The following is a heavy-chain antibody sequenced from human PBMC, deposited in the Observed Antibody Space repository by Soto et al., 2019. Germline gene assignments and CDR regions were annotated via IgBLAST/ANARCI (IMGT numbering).Heavy chain of an antibody. J-gene: IGHJ3*01. V-gene: IGHV3-23*01. CDR1: GFTFSTYA. Sequence: GGSLRLSCTASGFTFSTYAMSWVRQAPGEGLEWVSSISESGVYTDYADSVKGRFTISRDNSKNTLYVQMTSLRAEDTAVYYCAKETSPNTYYAFDFWGQGTMVTVSS. CDR2: ISESGVYT. D-gene: IGHD2-8*01. CDR3: AKETSPNTYYAFDF.